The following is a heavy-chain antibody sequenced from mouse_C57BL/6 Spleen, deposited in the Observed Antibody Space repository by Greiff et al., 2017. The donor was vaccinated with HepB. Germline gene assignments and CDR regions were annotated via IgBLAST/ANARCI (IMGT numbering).Heavy chain of an antibody. J-gene: IGHJ4*01. D-gene: IGHD2-3*01. CDR3: ARFDGYLVSYAMYY. V-gene: IGHV2-9-1*01. CDR1: GFSLTSYA. Sequence: VKLVESGPGLVAPSQSLSITCTVSGFSLTSYAISWVRQPPGKGLEWLGVIWTGGGTNYNSALKSRLSISKDNSKSQVFLKMNSLQTDDTARYYCARFDGYLVSYAMYYWGQGTSVTVSS. CDR2: IWTGGGT.